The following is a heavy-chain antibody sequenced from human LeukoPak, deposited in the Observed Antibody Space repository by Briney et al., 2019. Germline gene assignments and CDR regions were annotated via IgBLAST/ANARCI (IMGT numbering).Heavy chain of an antibody. Sequence: GASVKVSCKASGYTFTSYGISWVRQAPGQGLEWVGWISAYNGNTNYAQKLQGRVTMTTDRSTSTAYMELRSLSSDDTAVYYCARVHCSGGSCYPSRYFQHWGQGTLVTVSS. CDR2: ISAYNGNT. V-gene: IGHV1-18*01. J-gene: IGHJ1*01. CDR3: ARVHCSGGSCYPSRYFQH. D-gene: IGHD2-15*01. CDR1: GYTFTSYG.